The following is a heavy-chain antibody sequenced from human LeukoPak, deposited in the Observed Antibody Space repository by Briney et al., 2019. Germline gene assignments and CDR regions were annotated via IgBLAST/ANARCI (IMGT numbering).Heavy chain of an antibody. V-gene: IGHV4-34*01. Sequence: SETLSLTCAVYGVSFSGYYWSWIRQPPGKGLEWIGEINHSGSTNYNPSLKSRVTISVDTPKNQFSLKLSSVTAADTAVYYCARRGHRRYCSSTSCERTLDIWGQGTMVTVSS. CDR3: ARRGHRRYCSSTSCERTLDI. CDR2: INHSGST. J-gene: IGHJ3*02. D-gene: IGHD2-2*01. CDR1: GVSFSGYY.